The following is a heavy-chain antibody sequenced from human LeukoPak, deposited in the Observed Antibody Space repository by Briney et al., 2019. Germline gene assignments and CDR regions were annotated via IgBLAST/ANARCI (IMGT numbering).Heavy chain of an antibody. CDR1: GFTFTNSW. Sequence: GGSLRLSCAASGFTFTNSWMASVRQAPGKGLEWVANIRQDGSTKHYADSLKGRFTISRDNPKNSLYLQMNNLRADDTAVYYCTRDTDGSLDYWGQGILVTVAS. J-gene: IGHJ4*02. V-gene: IGHV3-7*01. D-gene: IGHD1-26*01. CDR3: TRDTDGSLDY. CDR2: IRQDGSTK.